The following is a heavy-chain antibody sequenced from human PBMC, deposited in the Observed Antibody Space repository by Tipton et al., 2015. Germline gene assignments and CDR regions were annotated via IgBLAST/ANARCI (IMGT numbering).Heavy chain of an antibody. J-gene: IGHJ4*02. CDR1: GGSISSYY. V-gene: IGHV4-59*01. Sequence: TLSLTCTVSGGSISSYYWSWIRQPPGKGLEWIGQIYYSGSTNYNPSLKSRVTISVDTSKNQFSLKLSSVTAADTAVYFCAKTHGAYDWYLDHWGQGTLVTVSS. CDR2: IYYSGST. CDR3: AKTHGAYDWYLDH. D-gene: IGHD5-12*01.